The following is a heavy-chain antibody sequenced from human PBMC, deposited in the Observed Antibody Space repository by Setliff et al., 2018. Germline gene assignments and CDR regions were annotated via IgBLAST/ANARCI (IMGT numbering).Heavy chain of an antibody. D-gene: IGHD3-10*01. V-gene: IGHV3-23*01. J-gene: IGHJ4*02. CDR1: GFTFSSYA. CDR3: AAGTYSSGY. CDR2: VGVSGASS. Sequence: LRLSCAASGFTFSSYAMSWVRQAPGKGLEWVASVGVSGASSYYADSVKGRFTISRDNSKNTLYLQMNSLRAEDTAVYFCAAGTYSSGYWGQGTLVTVSS.